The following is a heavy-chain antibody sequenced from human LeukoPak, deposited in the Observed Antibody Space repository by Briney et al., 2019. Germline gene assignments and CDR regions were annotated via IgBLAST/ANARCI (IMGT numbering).Heavy chain of an antibody. CDR1: GFTFSRSS. V-gene: IGHV3-48*02. Sequence: GGSVRLSCAASGFTFSRSSMNWDRQAPGKGLEWLSYISSSSITTYYSDSVKGRFTISRDNAKNSLYLHMNSLRDEDTAVYYCARGTGPYYYYYAMDVWGPGTTVTVSS. CDR2: ISSSSITT. CDR3: ARGTGPYYYYYAMDV. J-gene: IGHJ6*02.